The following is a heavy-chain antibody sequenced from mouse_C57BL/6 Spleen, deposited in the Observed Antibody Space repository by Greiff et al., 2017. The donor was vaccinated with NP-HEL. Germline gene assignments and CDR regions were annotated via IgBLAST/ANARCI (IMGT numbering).Heavy chain of an antibody. Sequence: EVQLQQSGPGLVKPSQSLSLTCSVTGYSITSGYYWNWIRQFPGNKLEWMGYISYDGSNNYNPSLKNRISITRDTSKNQFFLKLNSVTTEDTATYYCARDPSPRQLRLRESGYYFDYWGQGTTLTVSS. CDR1: GYSITSGYY. J-gene: IGHJ2*01. CDR2: ISYDGSN. CDR3: ARDPSPRQLRLRESGYYFDY. V-gene: IGHV3-6*01. D-gene: IGHD3-2*02.